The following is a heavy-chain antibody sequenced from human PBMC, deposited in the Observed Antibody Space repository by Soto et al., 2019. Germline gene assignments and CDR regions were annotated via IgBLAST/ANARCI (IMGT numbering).Heavy chain of an antibody. D-gene: IGHD3-22*01. CDR2: IKQDGSEK. J-gene: IGHJ3*02. V-gene: IGHV3-7*05. Sequence: GGSLRLSCAASGFTFSSYWMSWVRQAPGKGLEWVANIKQDGSEKYYVDSVKGRFTISRDNAKNSLYLQMNSLRAEDTAVYYCASNSAYYYDSSDQLDAFDIWGQGTMVTVSS. CDR3: ASNSAYYYDSSDQLDAFDI. CDR1: GFTFSSYW.